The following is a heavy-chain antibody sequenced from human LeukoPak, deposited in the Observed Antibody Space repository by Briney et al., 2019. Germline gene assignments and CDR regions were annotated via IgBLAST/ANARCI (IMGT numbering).Heavy chain of an antibody. J-gene: IGHJ4*02. CDR1: GFTFSSYA. CDR3: ARVVPTFGYYFDY. Sequence: GGSLRLSCAASGFTFSSYAMHWVRQAPGKGLEWVSVIYSGGSTYYADSVKGRFTISRDSSKNTLYLQMNSLRAEDTAVYYCARVVPTFGYYFDYWGQGTLVTVSS. V-gene: IGHV3-53*01. D-gene: IGHD3-16*01. CDR2: IYSGGST.